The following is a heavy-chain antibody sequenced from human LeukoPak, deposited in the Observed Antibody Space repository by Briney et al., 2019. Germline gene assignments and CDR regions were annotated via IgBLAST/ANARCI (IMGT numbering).Heavy chain of an antibody. CDR2: ISSNSDNT. CDR1: GYTFTSYC. J-gene: IGHJ4*02. Sequence: ASVKVSCKATGYTFTSYCISWVRQAPGQGLEWMGLISSNSDNTNYAQKLQGRVTMTTDTPTSTAYMELRSLRSDDTALYFCARDWGSIKVIADYWGQGTLVTVSS. V-gene: IGHV1-18*01. CDR3: ARDWGSIKVIADY. D-gene: IGHD7-27*01.